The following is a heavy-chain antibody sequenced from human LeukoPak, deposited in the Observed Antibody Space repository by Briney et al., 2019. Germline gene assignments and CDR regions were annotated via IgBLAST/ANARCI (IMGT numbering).Heavy chain of an antibody. V-gene: IGHV3-7*03. CDR1: GFTFSQYW. CDR2: IKHDGSEKQDGSEK. Sequence: GGSLRLSCAASGFTFSQYWMSWVRLAPGKGLEWVANIKHDGSEKQDGSEKNYVDSVKGRFTISRDNSKNTVYLQMNSLRAEDTAIYYCAKEASYDSRAAFESWGQGTLVTGSS. D-gene: IGHD3-22*01. J-gene: IGHJ4*02. CDR3: AKEASYDSRAAFES.